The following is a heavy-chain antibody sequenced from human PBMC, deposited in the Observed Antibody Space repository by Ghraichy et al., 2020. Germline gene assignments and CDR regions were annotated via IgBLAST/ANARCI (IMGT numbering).Heavy chain of an antibody. Sequence: GSLSLTCTVSGGSLSTYYLSWMRQPPGKGLEWIGYVHNSGSTNYNPSLKSRVTISVDTSQNQFSLKLTSVTTADTAVYYCARESGWSGFFDYWGQGTLVTVSS. V-gene: IGHV4-59*01. CDR1: GGSLSTYY. D-gene: IGHD3-3*01. J-gene: IGHJ4*02. CDR2: VHNSGST. CDR3: ARESGWSGFFDY.